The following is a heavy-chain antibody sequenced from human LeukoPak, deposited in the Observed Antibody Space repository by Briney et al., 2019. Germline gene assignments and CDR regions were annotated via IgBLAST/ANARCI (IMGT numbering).Heavy chain of an antibody. V-gene: IGHV3-74*01. D-gene: IGHD1-14*01. CDR2: ITDDDTST. Sequence: QTGGSLRLSCAASGFTFSSYWMHWVRQVPGKGLVWVSRITDDDTSTSHADSVKGRFTISRDNGKNTLYLQMNSLRVEDTAVYYCVRGDATNLDHWGQGTLVTVSS. CDR1: GFTFSSYW. J-gene: IGHJ4*02. CDR3: VRGDATNLDH.